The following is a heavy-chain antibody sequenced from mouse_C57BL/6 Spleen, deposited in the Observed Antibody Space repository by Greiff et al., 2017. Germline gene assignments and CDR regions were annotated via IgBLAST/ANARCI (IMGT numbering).Heavy chain of an antibody. Sequence: QVQLQQPGAELVRPGSSVKLSCKASGYTFTSYWMDWVKQRPGQGLEWIGNIYPSDSETHYNQKFKDKATLTVDKSSSTAYMQLSSLTSEDSAVYYCARGYDNYSGFACWGQGALVTVSA. J-gene: IGHJ3*01. D-gene: IGHD2-10*02. V-gene: IGHV1-61*01. CDR1: GYTFTSYW. CDR3: ARGYDNYSGFAC. CDR2: IYPSDSET.